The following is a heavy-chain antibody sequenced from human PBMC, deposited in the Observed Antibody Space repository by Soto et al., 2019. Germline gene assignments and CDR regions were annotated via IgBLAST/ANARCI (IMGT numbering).Heavy chain of an antibody. CDR1: GGSFSGYY. CDR3: ASSGYSYRYALDY. J-gene: IGHJ4*02. V-gene: IGHV4-34*01. CDR2: INHSGST. D-gene: IGHD5-18*01. Sequence: SETLSLTCAVYGGSFSGYYWSWIRQPPGKGLEWIGEINHSGSTNYNPSLKSRVTISVDTSKNQFSLKLSSVTAADTAVYYCASSGYSYRYALDYWGQGSLVTGSS.